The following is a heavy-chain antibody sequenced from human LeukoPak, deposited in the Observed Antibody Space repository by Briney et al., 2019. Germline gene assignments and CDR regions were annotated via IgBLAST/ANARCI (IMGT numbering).Heavy chain of an antibody. CDR1: GFTFTNYW. CDR2: IKQDGSEK. Sequence: GGSLRLSCAASGFTFTNYWMSWVRQAPGKGLEWVANIKQDGSEKYYVDSVKGRFTISRDNAKNSLYLQMNSLRAEDTAVYYCARDGGGVRGVISPVDYWGQGTLVTVSS. V-gene: IGHV3-7*01. D-gene: IGHD3-10*01. CDR3: ARDGGGVRGVISPVDY. J-gene: IGHJ4*02.